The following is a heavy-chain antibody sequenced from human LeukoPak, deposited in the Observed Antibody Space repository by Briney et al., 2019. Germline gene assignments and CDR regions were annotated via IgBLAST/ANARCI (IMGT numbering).Heavy chain of an antibody. CDR3: ARLDTIFGLAKGFDY. V-gene: IGHV4-59*01. Sequence: SETLSLTCTVSGGSISSYYWSWIRQPPGKGLEWIGYIYYSGSTKYNPSLKSRVTISVDTSKNQFSLKLSSVIAADTAVYYCARLDTIFGLAKGFDYWGQGILVTVSS. CDR2: IYYSGST. J-gene: IGHJ4*02. CDR1: GGSISSYY. D-gene: IGHD3-3*01.